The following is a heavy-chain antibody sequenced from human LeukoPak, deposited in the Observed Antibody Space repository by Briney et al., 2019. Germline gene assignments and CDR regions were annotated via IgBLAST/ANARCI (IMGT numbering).Heavy chain of an antibody. CDR3: ARGLAYYDSSGYYYFDY. V-gene: IGHV4-30-4*01. J-gene: IGHJ4*02. CDR2: TYYSGST. Sequence: SQTLSLTCTVSGGSISSGDYYWSWIRQPPGKGLEWIGYTYYSGSTYYNPSLKSRVTISVDTSKNQFSLKLSSVTAADTAVYYCARGLAYYDSSGYYYFDYWGQGTLVTVSS. CDR1: GGSISSGDYY. D-gene: IGHD3-22*01.